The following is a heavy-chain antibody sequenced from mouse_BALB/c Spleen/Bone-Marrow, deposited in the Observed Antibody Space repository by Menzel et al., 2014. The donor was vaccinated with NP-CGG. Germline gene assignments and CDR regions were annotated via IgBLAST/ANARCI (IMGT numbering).Heavy chain of an antibody. J-gene: IGHJ2*01. CDR3: ARRQLGLQYYFDY. V-gene: IGHV3-2*02. Sequence: EVQLVESGPGLVKPSQSLSLTCTVTGYSITSDYAWNWIRQFPGNKLEWMGYMSSSGSTSHRPSLKSRISITRDTSKNQYYLQLNSVTTEDTATYYCARRQLGLQYYFDYWGQGTTLTVSS. D-gene: IGHD3-2*01. CDR2: MSSSGST. CDR1: GYSITSDYA.